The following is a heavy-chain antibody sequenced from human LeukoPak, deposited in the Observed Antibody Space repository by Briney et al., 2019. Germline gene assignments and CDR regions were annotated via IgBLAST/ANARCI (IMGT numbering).Heavy chain of an antibody. J-gene: IGHJ4*02. CDR1: GLTVSSNY. CDR2: LYIGGNT. V-gene: IGHV3-53*01. CDR3: TTAAGYNYGQY. D-gene: IGHD5-18*01. Sequence: PLGSLRLSCAASGLTVSSNYMNWVRQAPGRGLEWVSALYIGGNTYYADSVRGRFTISRDNSKNTLYLQMNSLRAEDTAIYYCTTAAGYNYGQYWGQGTLVTVSS.